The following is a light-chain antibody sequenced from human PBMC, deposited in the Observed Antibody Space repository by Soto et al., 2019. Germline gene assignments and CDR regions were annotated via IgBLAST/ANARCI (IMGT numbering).Light chain of an antibody. CDR1: SGSIASNY. Sequence: NFMLTQPHSVSESPGKTVTISCTRSSGSIASNYVQWYQQRPGSAPTTVIYEDNQRPSGVPDRFSGSIDSSSNSASLTISGLQTEDEADYYCQSYDESNQVFGGGTKLTV. CDR3: QSYDESNQV. CDR2: EDN. V-gene: IGLV6-57*04. J-gene: IGLJ2*01.